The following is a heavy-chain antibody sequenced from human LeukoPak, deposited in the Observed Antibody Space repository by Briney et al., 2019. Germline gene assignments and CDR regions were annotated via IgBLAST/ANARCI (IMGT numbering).Heavy chain of an antibody. CDR1: GFTFSSYG. D-gene: IGHD4-23*01. CDR2: IWYDGTNK. CDR3: ARGGYGGTSHYFDY. J-gene: IGHJ4*02. Sequence: PGGSLRLSCVASGFTFSSYGMHWVRQAPGKGLEWVAVIWYDGTNKYYADSVKGRFTISRDNSKNTLYLQMNSLRAEDTAVYYCARGGYGGTSHYFDYWGQGTLVTVSS. V-gene: IGHV3-33*01.